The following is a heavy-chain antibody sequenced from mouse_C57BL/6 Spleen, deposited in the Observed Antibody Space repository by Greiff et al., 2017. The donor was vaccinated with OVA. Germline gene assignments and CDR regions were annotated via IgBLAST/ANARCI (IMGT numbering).Heavy chain of an antibody. CDR3: ARQGGYDGFRGFAY. J-gene: IGHJ3*01. D-gene: IGHD2-2*01. Sequence: EVMLVESGGGLVKPGGSLKLSCAASGFTFSSYTMSWVRQTPEKRLEWVATISGGGGNTYYPDSVKGRFTISRDNAKNTLYLQMSSLRSEDTALYYCARQGGYDGFRGFAYWGQGTLVTVSA. CDR1: GFTFSSYT. CDR2: ISGGGGNT. V-gene: IGHV5-9*01.